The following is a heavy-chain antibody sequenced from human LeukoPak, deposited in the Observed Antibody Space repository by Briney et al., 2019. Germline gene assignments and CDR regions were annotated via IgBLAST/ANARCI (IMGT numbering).Heavy chain of an antibody. J-gene: IGHJ6*03. D-gene: IGHD6-13*01. CDR2: IYHSGST. V-gene: IGHV4-38-2*01. CDR3: ARHQGTQGYSSSWYYYYYYMDV. CDR1: GYSISSGYY. Sequence: SETLSLTCAVSGYSISSGYYWGWIRQPPGKGLEWIGSIYHSGSTYYNPSLKSRVTISVDTSKNQFSLKLSSVTAADTAVYYCARHQGTQGYSSSWYYYYYYMDVWGKGITVTVSS.